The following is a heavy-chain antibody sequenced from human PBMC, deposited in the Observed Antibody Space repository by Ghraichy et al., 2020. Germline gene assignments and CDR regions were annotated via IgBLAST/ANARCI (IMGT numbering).Heavy chain of an antibody. CDR1: GFTFSSYW. Sequence: AGSLRLSCAASGFTFSSYWMSWVRQAPGKGLEWVANIKQDGSEKYYVDSVKGRFTISRDNAKNSLYLQMNSLRAEDTAVYYCARDRVVVVDSARYWYFDLWGRGTLVTVSS. CDR3: ARDRVVVVDSARYWYFDL. V-gene: IGHV3-7*01. D-gene: IGHD3-22*01. CDR2: IKQDGSEK. J-gene: IGHJ2*01.